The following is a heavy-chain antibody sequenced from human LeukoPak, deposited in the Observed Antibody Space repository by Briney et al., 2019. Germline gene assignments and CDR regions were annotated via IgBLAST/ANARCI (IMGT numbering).Heavy chain of an antibody. D-gene: IGHD3-9*01. J-gene: IGHJ1*01. Sequence: SETLSLTCAVSGGSISRYYWSWIRQPPGKGLEWIGYIYYSGSTNYNPSLKSRVTISVDTSKNQFSLRLSSVTAADTAMYYCARHDDILPGYYFHHWGQGTLVTVSS. CDR1: GGSISRYY. V-gene: IGHV4-59*01. CDR2: IYYSGST. CDR3: ARHDDILPGYYFHH.